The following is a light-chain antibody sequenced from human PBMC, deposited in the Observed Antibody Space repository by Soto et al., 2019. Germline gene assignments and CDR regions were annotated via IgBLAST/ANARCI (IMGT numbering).Light chain of an antibody. CDR2: EVS. Sequence: QSALTQPASVSGSPGQSITISCTGGSSDVGSYNRVSWYRQHPGKAPQLMIYEVSNRPSGVSNRFSGSKSGNTASLTISGLQAEDEAEYFCSSLTRSDTWVIGGGTKLTVL. J-gene: IGLJ3*02. V-gene: IGLV2-14*02. CDR1: SSDVGSYNR. CDR3: SSLTRSDTWV.